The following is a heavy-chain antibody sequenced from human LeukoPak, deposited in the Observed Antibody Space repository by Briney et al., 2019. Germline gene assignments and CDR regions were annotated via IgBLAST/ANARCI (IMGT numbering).Heavy chain of an antibody. CDR1: GFTVSSNY. J-gene: IGHJ4*02. D-gene: IGHD6-13*01. V-gene: IGHV3-66*01. CDR3: ARDHSSSWYGEAY. Sequence: PGGSLRLSCAASGFTVSSNYMGWVRQAPGKGLEWVSVMHSGSKTYYADSVKGRFTISRDNSKNTLYLQMNRLRAEDTAVYYCARDHSSSWYGEAYWGQGTLVTVSS. CDR2: MHSGSKT.